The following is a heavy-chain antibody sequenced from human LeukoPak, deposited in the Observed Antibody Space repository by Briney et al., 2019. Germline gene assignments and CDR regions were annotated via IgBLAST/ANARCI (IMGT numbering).Heavy chain of an antibody. CDR2: ISGSGGST. CDR3: AKDNFRPMLRGVMGY. V-gene: IGHV3-23*01. CDR1: GFTFSSYA. Sequence: GGSLRLSCAASGFTFSSYAMSWVRQAPGKGLEWVSAISGSGGSTYYADSVKGRFTISRDNSKNTLYLQMNSLRAEDTAVYYCAKDNFRPMLRGVMGYWGQGTLVTVSS. J-gene: IGHJ4*02. D-gene: IGHD3-10*01.